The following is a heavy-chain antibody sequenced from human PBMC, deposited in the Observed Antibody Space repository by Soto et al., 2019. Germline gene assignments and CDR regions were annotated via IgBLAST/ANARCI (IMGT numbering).Heavy chain of an antibody. CDR2: ISYDGSNK. V-gene: IGHV3-30*18. D-gene: IGHD6-6*01. CDR3: AKGVGYSSSPADY. J-gene: IGHJ4*02. CDR1: GFTFSSYG. Sequence: QVQLVESGAGVVQPGRSLRLSCAASGFTFSSYGMHWVRQAPGKGLEWVAVISYDGSNKYYADSVKGRFTISRDNSKNTLYLQMNSLRAEDTAVYYCAKGVGYSSSPADYWGQGTLVTVSS.